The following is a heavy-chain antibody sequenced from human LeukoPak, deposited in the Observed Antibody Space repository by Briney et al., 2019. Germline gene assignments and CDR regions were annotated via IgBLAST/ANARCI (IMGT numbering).Heavy chain of an antibody. V-gene: IGHV3-74*01. D-gene: IGHD2-15*01. J-gene: IGHJ4*02. CDR2: INTDGSST. Sequence: GGSLRLSCAASGFTFSSYWMHWVRQAPGKGLVWVSRINTDGSSTTYADSVKGRFTISRDNVKNTLYLQMNSLRAEDTAGYYCARREGFCKGGTCYLDFWGQGTLVTVSS. CDR1: GFTFSSYW. CDR3: ARREGFCKGGTCYLDF.